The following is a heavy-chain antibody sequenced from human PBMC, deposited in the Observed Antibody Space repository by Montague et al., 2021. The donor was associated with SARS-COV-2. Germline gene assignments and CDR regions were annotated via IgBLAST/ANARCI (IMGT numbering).Heavy chain of an antibody. Sequence: CAISGDSVAKNRAISSWHRQSPSTDLELLGRPYYGSKWYNDYAVSVKSRISINPDTSKNQFSLQLNSVTPDDTAVYYCARLKYGMDVWGQGTTVTVSS. CDR1: GDSVAKNRAI. CDR2: PYYGSKWYN. J-gene: IGHJ6*02. V-gene: IGHV6-1*01. CDR3: ARLKYGMDV.